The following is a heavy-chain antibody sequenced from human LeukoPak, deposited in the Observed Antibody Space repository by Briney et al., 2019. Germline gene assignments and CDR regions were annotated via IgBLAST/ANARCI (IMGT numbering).Heavy chain of an antibody. CDR3: AKVALEWLNYYYYYYMDV. Sequence: GGSLRLSCAATGFTFSSYGMHWVRQAPGKGLEWVAVIWYDGSNKYYADSVKGRFTISRDNSKNTLYLQMNSLRAEDTAVYYCAKVALEWLNYYYYYYMDVWGKGTKVTVSS. CDR1: GFTFSSYG. D-gene: IGHD6-19*01. J-gene: IGHJ6*03. CDR2: IWYDGSNK. V-gene: IGHV3-33*06.